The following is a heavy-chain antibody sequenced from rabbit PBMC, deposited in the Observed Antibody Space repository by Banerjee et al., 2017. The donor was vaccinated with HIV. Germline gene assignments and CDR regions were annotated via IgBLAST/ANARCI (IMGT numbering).Heavy chain of an antibody. V-gene: IGHV1S45*01. CDR3: ARWHDGEGLGL. Sequence: QQQLVESGGGLVKPGASLTLTCKASGFSLSSYSMFWVRQAPGKGLEWIALINGGSSGNTYYASWAKGRFTISRTSSTTVTLQMTSLIAADTATYFCARWHDGEGLGLWGPGTLVTVS. J-gene: IGHJ4*01. CDR1: GFSLSSYS. CDR2: INGGSSGNT. D-gene: IGHD2-1*01.